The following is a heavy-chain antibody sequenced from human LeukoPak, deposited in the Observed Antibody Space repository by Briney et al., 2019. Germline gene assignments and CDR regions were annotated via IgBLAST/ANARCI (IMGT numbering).Heavy chain of an antibody. J-gene: IGHJ3*02. D-gene: IGHD5-12*01. CDR2: INPNSGGT. CDR3: ARDLHVDIVATIRDAFDI. Sequence: ASVKVSCKASGYTFTGYYMHWVRQAPGQGLEWMGWINPNSGGTNYAQKFQGRVTMTRDTSISTAYMELSRLRSDDTAVYYCARDLHVDIVATIRDAFDIWGQGTMVTVSS. CDR1: GYTFTGYY. V-gene: IGHV1-2*02.